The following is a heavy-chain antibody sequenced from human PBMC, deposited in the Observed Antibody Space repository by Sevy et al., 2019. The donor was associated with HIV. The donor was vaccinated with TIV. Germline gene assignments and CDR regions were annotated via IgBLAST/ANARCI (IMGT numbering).Heavy chain of an antibody. J-gene: IGHJ4*02. D-gene: IGHD2-15*01. CDR1: RFTFSSYT. Sequence: GGSLRLSCAASRFTFSSYTMNWVRQAPGKGLEWVSYISSSSSTIYYSDSVKGRFTISRDNAKNSLYLQMISLRDEDTAVYYCARDGSSGSGSYSGPTDYWGQGTLVTVSS. V-gene: IGHV3-48*02. CDR2: ISSSSSTI. CDR3: ARDGSSGSGSYSGPTDY.